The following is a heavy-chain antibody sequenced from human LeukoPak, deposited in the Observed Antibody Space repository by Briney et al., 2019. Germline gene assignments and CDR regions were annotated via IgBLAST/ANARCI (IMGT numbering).Heavy chain of an antibody. V-gene: IGHV5-51*01. Sequence: GESLQISSQGSGYSFTTYWIGWVRQMPGKGLEWMGIIYPGDSDTRYSPSFQGQVTISADKSISTAYLQWSSLKASDSAMYFCTRRMEVRPHFDLWGRGTLVTVSS. D-gene: IGHD1-7*01. CDR3: TRRMEVRPHFDL. J-gene: IGHJ2*01. CDR2: IYPGDSDT. CDR1: GYSFTTYW.